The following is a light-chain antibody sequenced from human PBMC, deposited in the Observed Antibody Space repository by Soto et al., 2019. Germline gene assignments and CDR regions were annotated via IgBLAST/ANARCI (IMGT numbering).Light chain of an antibody. Sequence: QSALTQPASVSGSPGQSITISCTGTSSDVGYYNYVSWYQQHPGKAPKLMIYDVRNRPSGVSNRFSGSKSGSTASLTISGLQAEDEADYYCSSYTSSTSVVFGGGTKLTVL. CDR1: SSDVGYYNY. V-gene: IGLV2-14*01. CDR3: SSYTSSTSVV. J-gene: IGLJ2*01. CDR2: DVR.